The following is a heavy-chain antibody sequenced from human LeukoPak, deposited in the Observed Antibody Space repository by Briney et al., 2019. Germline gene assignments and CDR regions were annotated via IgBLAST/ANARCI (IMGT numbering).Heavy chain of an antibody. CDR1: GFTFRTTR. D-gene: IGHD5-12*01. Sequence: PGGSLRLSCAASGFTFRTTRMTWVRQAPGKGPEYIATINSRGDSINYADSVKGRFTVSRDNSKNLLYLQMNSLRVEDTGVYYCAWLYYYYMEIWSKATTVT. J-gene: IGHJ6*03. CDR2: INSRGDSI. V-gene: IGHV3-48*03. CDR3: AWLYYYYMEI.